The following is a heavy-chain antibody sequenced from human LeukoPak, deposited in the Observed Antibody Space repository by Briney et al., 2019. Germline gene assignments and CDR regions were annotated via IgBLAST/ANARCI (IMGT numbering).Heavy chain of an antibody. CDR3: ARERWGVRDY. D-gene: IGHD3-16*01. CDR2: INHSGST. V-gene: IGHV4-34*01. CDR1: GGSFSGYY. Sequence: SETLSLTCAVYGGSFSGYYWSWIRQPPGKGLEWIGEINHSGSTNYNPSLKSRVTISVDTSKNQFSLKLSSVTAADTAVYYCARERWGVRDYWGQGTLVTVSS. J-gene: IGHJ4*02.